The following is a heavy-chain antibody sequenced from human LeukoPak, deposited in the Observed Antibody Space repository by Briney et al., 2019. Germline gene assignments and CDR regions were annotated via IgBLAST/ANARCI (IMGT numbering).Heavy chain of an antibody. V-gene: IGHV1-69*05. CDR1: GGTFSSYA. CDR3: ASEGAAAGKFDY. D-gene: IGHD6-13*01. Sequence: SVKVSCXASGGTFSSYAISWVRQAPGQGLEWMARIIPIFGTANYAQKFQGRVTITTDESTSTAYMELSSLRSEDTAVYYCASEGAAAGKFDYWGQGTLVTVSS. J-gene: IGHJ4*02. CDR2: IIPIFGTA.